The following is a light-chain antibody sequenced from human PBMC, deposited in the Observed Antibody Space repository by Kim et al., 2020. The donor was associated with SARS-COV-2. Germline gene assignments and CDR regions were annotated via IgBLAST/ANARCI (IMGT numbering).Light chain of an antibody. CDR1: TSNIGTNS. J-gene: IGLJ3*02. CDR3: AVWDDSVSGWV. CDR2: NND. V-gene: IGLV1-47*02. Sequence: QSVVTQTPSASGTPGQRVTIACSGSTSNIGTNSVSWYQQLPGAAPKLLIYNNDHRPSGVPDRISGSKSGTSASLAISGLRSEDEADYYCAVWDDSVSGWVFGGGTQLTVL.